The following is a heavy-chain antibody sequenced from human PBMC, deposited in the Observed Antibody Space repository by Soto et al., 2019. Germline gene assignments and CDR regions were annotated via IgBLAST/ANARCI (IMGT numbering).Heavy chain of an antibody. V-gene: IGHV4-31*03. D-gene: IGHD3-22*01. J-gene: IGHJ5*02. Sequence: QVQLQESGPGLVKPSQTLSLTCTVSGGSISSGGYYWSWIRQHPGKGLEWIGYIYYSGSTYYNPSLKGRATISVDTSKNQFSLKLCSVTAAATAVYYGVRQGADSSGYYLSGWFCPWGKGTLVTVSS. CDR2: IYYSGST. CDR1: GGSISSGGYY. CDR3: VRQGADSSGYYLSGWFCP.